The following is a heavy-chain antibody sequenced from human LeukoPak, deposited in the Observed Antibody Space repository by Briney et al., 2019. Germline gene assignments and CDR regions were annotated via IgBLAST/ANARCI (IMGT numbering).Heavy chain of an antibody. Sequence: PGGSLRLSCAASGFTFSHFAMSWVRQAPGKGLHWVLTISGSGNKTYDADSVKGRFTISRDNSKNTLYLQMTGLRAEDTAVYYCAKLKRVGIAPFDDWGQGILVTVSS. J-gene: IGHJ4*02. D-gene: IGHD3-10*01. CDR1: GFTFSHFA. CDR3: AKLKRVGIAPFDD. CDR2: ISGSGNKT. V-gene: IGHV3-23*01.